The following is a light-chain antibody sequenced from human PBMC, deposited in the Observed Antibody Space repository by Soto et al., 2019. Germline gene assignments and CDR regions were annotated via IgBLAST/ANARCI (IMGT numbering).Light chain of an antibody. Sequence: IQMTQSPSTLSASVGDRVTITCRASRGISNWLAWYQQKPGKAPKLLIYDASSLESGLPSRFSGSGSGTEFALTISSLQPDDFATYYCQQYNSYSLTFGGGTKVEIK. CDR3: QQYNSYSLT. CDR1: RGISNW. V-gene: IGKV1-5*01. CDR2: DAS. J-gene: IGKJ4*01.